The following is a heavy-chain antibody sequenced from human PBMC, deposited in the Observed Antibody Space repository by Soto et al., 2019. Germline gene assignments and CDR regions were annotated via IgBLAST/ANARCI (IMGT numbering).Heavy chain of an antibody. D-gene: IGHD6-6*01. V-gene: IGHV1-46*01. Sequence: ASVKVSCKASGYSFTSYYMHWVRQAPGQGLEWMGIINPSGGSTNYTLKFQGRVTMTRDTSTSTVYMELSSLRFEDTAVYYCARGRVRSSSGVSWFDPWGQGTLVTVSS. J-gene: IGHJ5*02. CDR3: ARGRVRSSSGVSWFDP. CDR1: GYSFTSYY. CDR2: INPSGGST.